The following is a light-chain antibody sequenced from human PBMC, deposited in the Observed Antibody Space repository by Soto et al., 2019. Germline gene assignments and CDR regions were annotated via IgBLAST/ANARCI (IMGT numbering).Light chain of an antibody. CDR2: DVS. J-gene: IGLJ3*02. CDR1: NSDVGAYNY. Sequence: QSALTQPASVSGSPGQSITISCTGTNSDVGAYNYVSWYQDHPGKAPKLIIFDVSNRPSGVSDRFSGSKSGNAASLTISGLQAEDEADYYCSSYTTTNSWVFGGGTQLTVL. CDR3: SSYTTTNSWV. V-gene: IGLV2-14*03.